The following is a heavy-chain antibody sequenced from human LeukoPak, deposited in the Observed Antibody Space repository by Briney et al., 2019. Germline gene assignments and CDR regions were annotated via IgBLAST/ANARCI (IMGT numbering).Heavy chain of an antibody. Sequence: SGPTLVNPTQTLTLTCTFSGFSLSTSGVGVGWIRQPPGKALEWLALIYWNDDKRYSPSLKSRLTITKDASKNQVVLTMTNMDPVDTATYYCAHRQGFGYYDSSGYYYDYWGQGTLVTVSS. CDR1: GFSLSTSGVG. CDR3: AHRQGFGYYDSSGYYYDY. D-gene: IGHD3-22*01. V-gene: IGHV2-5*01. CDR2: IYWNDDK. J-gene: IGHJ4*02.